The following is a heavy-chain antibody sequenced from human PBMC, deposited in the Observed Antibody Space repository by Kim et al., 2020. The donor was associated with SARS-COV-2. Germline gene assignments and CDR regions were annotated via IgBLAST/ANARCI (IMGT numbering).Heavy chain of an antibody. Sequence: RPSPSFQGQVTISADKSISTAYLQWSSLKASDTAMYYCARRVITFGGTDYWGQGTLVTVSS. J-gene: IGHJ4*02. V-gene: IGHV5-51*01. CDR3: ARRVITFGGTDY. D-gene: IGHD3-16*01.